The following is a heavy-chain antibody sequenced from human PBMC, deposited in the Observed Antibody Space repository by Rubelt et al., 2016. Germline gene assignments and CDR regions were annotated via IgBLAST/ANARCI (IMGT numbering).Heavy chain of an antibody. Sequence: EVQLVESGGGLVQPGGSLKLSCAASGFTFSGSAMHWVRQASGKGLEWVGRIRSKANSYATAYAAPVKGRFTIPRYDSKNTAYLQMNSLNTEDTAVYYCIGEISHWGQGTLVTVSS. CDR2: IRSKANSYAT. CDR1: GFTFSGSA. V-gene: IGHV3-73*01. J-gene: IGHJ4*02. CDR3: IGEISH. D-gene: IGHD2/OR15-2a*01.